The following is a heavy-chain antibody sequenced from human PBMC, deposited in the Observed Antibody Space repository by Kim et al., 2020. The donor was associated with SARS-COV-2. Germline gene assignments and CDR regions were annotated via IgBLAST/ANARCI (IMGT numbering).Heavy chain of an antibody. Sequence: GGSLRLSCAASGFTFSSYAMSWVRQAPGKGLEWVSAISGSGGSTYYADSVKGRFTISRDNSKNTLYLQMNSLRAEDTAVYYCAKGREDSYGQPIDYWGQGTLVTVSS. CDR2: ISGSGGST. J-gene: IGHJ4*02. D-gene: IGHD5-18*01. CDR1: GFTFSSYA. V-gene: IGHV3-23*01. CDR3: AKGREDSYGQPIDY.